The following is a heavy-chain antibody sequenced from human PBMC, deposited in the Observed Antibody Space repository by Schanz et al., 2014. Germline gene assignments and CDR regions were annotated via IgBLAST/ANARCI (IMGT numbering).Heavy chain of an antibody. Sequence: QVQLQESGPGLVKPSETLSLTCSVSGGDIGNYYWSWIRQPLGKGLEWIGYIHQSGGTNYNPSLKSRVPILVDTSKNQFSLRRPSLTAADTAVYYCAKFLYDDPSWGQGTLVTVSS. CDR3: AKFLYDDPS. D-gene: IGHD3-3*01. CDR1: GGDIGNYY. V-gene: IGHV4-59*08. CDR2: IHQSGGT. J-gene: IGHJ5*02.